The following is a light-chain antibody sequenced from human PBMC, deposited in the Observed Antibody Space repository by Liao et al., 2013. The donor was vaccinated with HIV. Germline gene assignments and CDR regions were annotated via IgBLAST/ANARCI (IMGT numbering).Light chain of an antibody. V-gene: IGLV3-1*01. Sequence: SYDLTQPPSVSVSPGQTATISCSGQNLGDKHASWYQQKPGQSPVLVIYQDVKRPSGIPERFSGSRSGNTVTLTISGTQTLDEADYYCQTWDNSNMIFGGGTKLTVL. CDR2: QDV. CDR3: QTWDNSNMI. J-gene: IGLJ2*01. CDR1: NLGDKH.